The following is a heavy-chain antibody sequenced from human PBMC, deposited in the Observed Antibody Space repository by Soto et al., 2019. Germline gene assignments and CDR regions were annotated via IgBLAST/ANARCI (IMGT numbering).Heavy chain of an antibody. Sequence: GGSLRLSCAASGFTFSSYAMSWVRQAPGKGLGWVSAISGSGGSTYYADSVKGRFTISRDNSKNTLYLQMNSLRAEDTAVYYCAKTHYDILTGYRKREYSFDYWGQGPLVTVPS. CDR1: GFTFSSYA. V-gene: IGHV3-23*01. J-gene: IGHJ4*02. D-gene: IGHD3-9*01. CDR2: ISGSGGST. CDR3: AKTHYDILTGYRKREYSFDY.